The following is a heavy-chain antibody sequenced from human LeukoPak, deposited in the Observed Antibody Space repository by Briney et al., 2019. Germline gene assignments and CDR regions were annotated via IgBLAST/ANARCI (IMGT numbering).Heavy chain of an antibody. Sequence: GGSLRLSCAASGFTFSSYEMNWVRQAPGKGLEWVSYISSSGSTIYYADSVKGRFTISRDNAKNSLYLQMNSLRAEDTAVYYCARDGLVGVTYYYGMDVRGQGTTVTVSS. D-gene: IGHD1-26*01. CDR3: ARDGLVGVTYYYGMDV. J-gene: IGHJ6*02. CDR1: GFTFSSYE. CDR2: ISSSGSTI. V-gene: IGHV3-48*03.